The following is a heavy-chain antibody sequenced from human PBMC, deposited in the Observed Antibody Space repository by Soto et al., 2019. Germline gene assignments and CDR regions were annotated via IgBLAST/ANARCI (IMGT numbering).Heavy chain of an antibody. CDR2: FRGSGDDGTT. Sequence: GSLRLSCAASGFTFSSYSMSWVRQAPGKGLEWVSGFRGSGDDGTTYYADSVKGRFTISRDNSKNMLFLQMNSLRAEDTAVYYCARDPNYYDSSGYPSAVDYWGQGTLVTVSS. CDR1: GFTFSSYS. J-gene: IGHJ4*02. D-gene: IGHD3-22*01. CDR3: ARDPNYYDSSGYPSAVDY. V-gene: IGHV3-23*01.